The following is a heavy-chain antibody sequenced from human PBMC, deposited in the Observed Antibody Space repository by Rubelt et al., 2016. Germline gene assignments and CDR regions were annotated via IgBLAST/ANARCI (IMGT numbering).Heavy chain of an antibody. Sequence: QVQLQESGTGLVKTSETLSLTCTVSGGSSNSYYWSWLRQPPGKGLEWHGYIYYTGSTNYNPSLTSRVTISKDTSKNQFSLRQTSVPAADTAIYYCARDRRTDKVSYDALDIWGQGTMVTVSS. J-gene: IGHJ3*02. CDR3: ARDRRTDKVSYDALDI. CDR1: GGSSNSYY. CDR2: IYYTGST. D-gene: IGHD5-18*01. V-gene: IGHV4-59*01.